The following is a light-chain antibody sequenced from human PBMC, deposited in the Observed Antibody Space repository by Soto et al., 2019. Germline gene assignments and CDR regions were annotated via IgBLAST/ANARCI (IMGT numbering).Light chain of an antibody. V-gene: IGKV1-39*01. CDR2: AAS. Sequence: DIQMTQSPSSLSASVGDRVTITCRASQSIRNYLNWYQQKPGKAPKLLIYAASSLHSGVPSTFSGSGSGTDFTLTISSLQPEEFATYYCQQSYSTPYTFVQGTKLEIK. CDR1: QSIRNY. J-gene: IGKJ2*01. CDR3: QQSYSTPYT.